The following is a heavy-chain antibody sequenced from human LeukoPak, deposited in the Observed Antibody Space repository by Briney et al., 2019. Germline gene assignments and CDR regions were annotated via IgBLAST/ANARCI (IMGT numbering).Heavy chain of an antibody. V-gene: IGHV1-24*01. Sequence: ASVKVSCKASGYTFTGYYMHWVRQAPGQGLEWMGGFDPEDGETIYEQKFQGRVTMTEDTSTDTAYMELSSLRSEDTAVYYCATGPGEWANYFDYWGQGTLVTVSS. J-gene: IGHJ4*02. D-gene: IGHD3-16*01. CDR1: GYTFTGYY. CDR2: FDPEDGET. CDR3: ATGPGEWANYFDY.